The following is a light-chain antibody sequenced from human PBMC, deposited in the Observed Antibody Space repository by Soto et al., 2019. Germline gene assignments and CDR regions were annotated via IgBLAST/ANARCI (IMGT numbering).Light chain of an antibody. V-gene: IGKV1-9*01. J-gene: IGKJ2*01. CDR3: QQLNSWT. CDR1: QGISSY. CDR2: AAS. Sequence: IPLTQSPSSLSASVGDRVTITCRASQGISSYLAWYQQKPGKAPKLLIYAASTLQSGVPSRFSGSGSGTDFTLTISSLQPEDFATYYCQQLNSWTFGQGTKLEIK.